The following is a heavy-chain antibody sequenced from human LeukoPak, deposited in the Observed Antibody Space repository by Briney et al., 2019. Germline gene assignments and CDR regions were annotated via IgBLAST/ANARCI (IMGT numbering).Heavy chain of an antibody. J-gene: IGHJ4*02. CDR1: GGSFSGYY. D-gene: IGHD2-2*01. CDR2: IKHSGIT. CDR3: ARVQHSGSTSCPFDY. Sequence: PSETLSLTCAVDGGSFSGYYWSWIRQPPGKGLGWIGKIKHSGITAYNLSLNSRVISSVDTSKKQFSLKMSSVSAADTAVYYCARVQHSGSTSCPFDYWDQGILVTVSA. V-gene: IGHV4-34*01.